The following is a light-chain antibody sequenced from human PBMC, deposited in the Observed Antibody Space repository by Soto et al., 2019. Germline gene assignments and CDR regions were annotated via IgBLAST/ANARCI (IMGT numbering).Light chain of an antibody. J-gene: IGKJ1*01. V-gene: IGKV1-5*03. CDR2: KAS. Sequence: DVQMTQSPSTLSASVGDSVTITCRASQSISMWLAWYQQKAGKAPNLLIYKASSLEGGVPSRFSGSGSGTEVTLTISSLQSDDFATYYCQQYNHYQWTFGQGTKVEV. CDR3: QQYNHYQWT. CDR1: QSISMW.